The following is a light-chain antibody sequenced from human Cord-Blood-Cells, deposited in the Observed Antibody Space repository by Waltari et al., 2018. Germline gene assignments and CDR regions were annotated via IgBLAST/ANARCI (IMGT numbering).Light chain of an antibody. J-gene: IGLJ3*02. CDR1: TMNVGGYNY. CDR3: CSYAGSYNWV. V-gene: IGLV2-11*01. Sequence: QSALSQPRSLSGSPVQSVTISCPGTTMNVGGYNYVSWYQQHPGKAPKLMIYDVSKRPSGVPDRFSGSKSGNTASLTISGLQAEDEADYYCCSYAGSYNWVFGGGTKLTVL. CDR2: DVS.